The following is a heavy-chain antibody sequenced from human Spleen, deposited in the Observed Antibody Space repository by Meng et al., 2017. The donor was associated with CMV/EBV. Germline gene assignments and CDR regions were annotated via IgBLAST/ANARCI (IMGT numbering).Heavy chain of an antibody. V-gene: IGHV3-74*01. Sequence: GESLKISCAASGFTFDDYGMSWVRQAPGKGLVWVSRINSDGSRTSYADSVKGRFTISRDNAKNTLYLQMNSLRAEDTAVYYCAKGTDYDFWSGYPPFGMDVWGQGTTVTVSS. J-gene: IGHJ6*02. CDR3: AKGTDYDFWSGYPPFGMDV. CDR1: GFTFDDYG. CDR2: INSDGSRT. D-gene: IGHD3-3*01.